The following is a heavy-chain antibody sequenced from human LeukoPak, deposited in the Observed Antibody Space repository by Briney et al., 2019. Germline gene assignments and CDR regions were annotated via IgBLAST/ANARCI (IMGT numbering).Heavy chain of an antibody. CDR2: IIPIFGTA. J-gene: IGHJ3*02. V-gene: IGHV1-69*13. D-gene: IGHD2-2*01. Sequence: GASVKVSCKASGGTFSSYAISWVRQAPGQGLEWMGGIIPIFGTANYAQRFQGRVTITADESTSTAYMELSSLRSEDTAVYYCARDYCSSTSCYASNAFDIWGQGTMVTVSS. CDR3: ARDYCSSTSCYASNAFDI. CDR1: GGTFSSYA.